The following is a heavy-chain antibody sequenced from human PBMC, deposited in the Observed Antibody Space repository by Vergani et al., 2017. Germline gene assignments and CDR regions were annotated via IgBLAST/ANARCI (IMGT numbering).Heavy chain of an antibody. J-gene: IGHJ5*02. CDR1: GYTFTDHY. V-gene: IGHV1-69-2*01. CDR3: ARAGQQLETINWFDP. Sequence: EVQLVQSGAEVKKPGATMKISCKVSGYTFTDHYMHWVKQAPGKGLEWMGLVDPEDGETIYAEKFKGRVTITADESTSTAYMELSSLRSEDTAVYYCARAGQQLETINWFDPWGQGTLVTVSS. CDR2: VDPEDGET. D-gene: IGHD6-13*01.